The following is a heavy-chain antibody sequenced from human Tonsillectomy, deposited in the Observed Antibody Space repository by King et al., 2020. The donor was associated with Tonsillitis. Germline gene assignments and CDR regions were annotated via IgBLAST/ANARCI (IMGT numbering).Heavy chain of an antibody. CDR2: IYYSGST. CDR3: ARLASIAVAGTVGYFDL. J-gene: IGHJ2*01. V-gene: IGHV4-39*01. CDR1: GGSISSSSYY. D-gene: IGHD6-19*01. Sequence: QLQESGPGLVKPSETLSLTCTVSGGSISSSSYYWGWIRQPPGKGLEWIGSIYYSGSTYYNPSLKSRVTISVDMSKNQFSLKLSSVTAADTAVYYCARLASIAVAGTVGYFDLWGSGTLVTVSS.